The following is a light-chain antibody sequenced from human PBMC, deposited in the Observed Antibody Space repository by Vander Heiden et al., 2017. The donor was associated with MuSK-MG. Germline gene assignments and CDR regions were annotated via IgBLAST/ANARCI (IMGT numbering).Light chain of an antibody. CDR2: DAS. CDR1: QSVSSY. Sequence: EIVLPQSPATLSLSPGKRATLSCRASQSVSSYLAWYQQKPGQAPRLLIYDASNRATGIPARFSGSGSGTDFTLTISSLEPEDFAVYYCQQHSNWPITFGQGTRLEIK. CDR3: QQHSNWPIT. J-gene: IGKJ5*01. V-gene: IGKV3-11*01.